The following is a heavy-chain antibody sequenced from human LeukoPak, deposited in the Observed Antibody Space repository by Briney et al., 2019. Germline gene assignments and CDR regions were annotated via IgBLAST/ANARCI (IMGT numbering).Heavy chain of an antibody. J-gene: IGHJ6*03. Sequence: SETLSLTCTVSGGSLSTYYWSWIRQPPGKGLEWIGYVYYSGNTNYNPSLKSRVTISVDTSKNQFSLKLNSVTAADTAVYYCARGGYYTLEYYYYIEVWGKGTTVTVSS. D-gene: IGHD3-3*01. V-gene: IGHV4-59*01. CDR1: GGSLSTYY. CDR3: ARGGYYTLEYYYYIEV. CDR2: VYYSGNT.